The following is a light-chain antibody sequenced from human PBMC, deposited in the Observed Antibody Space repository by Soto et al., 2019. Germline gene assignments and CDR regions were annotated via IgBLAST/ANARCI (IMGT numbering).Light chain of an antibody. CDR3: KSFKTTGSLV. CDR2: DVT. V-gene: IGLV2-14*01. Sequence: QSALTQSASVSGSPGQSITISCTGTSSDIGSYNFVSWYQQHPGKAPKLMIYDVTNRPSGVSTRFSGSKSGNTASLTISGLQAEDEADYYCKSFKTTGSLVFGTGTKVTVL. CDR1: SSDIGSYNF. J-gene: IGLJ1*01.